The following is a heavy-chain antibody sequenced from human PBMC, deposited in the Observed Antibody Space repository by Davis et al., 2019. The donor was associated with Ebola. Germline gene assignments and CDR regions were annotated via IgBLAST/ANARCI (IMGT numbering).Heavy chain of an antibody. CDR3: ATTQWLREFDN. Sequence: GESLNTSCTASGFTVSSNHMSWVRQAPGKGLEWVSVIYDQSTAYADAVRGRFIITRDKSNNTPYLEMSSLRVDATAVYYCATTQWLREFDNWGQGTLVTVSS. D-gene: IGHD6-19*01. CDR2: IYDQST. J-gene: IGHJ4*02. CDR1: GFTVSSNH. V-gene: IGHV3-53*05.